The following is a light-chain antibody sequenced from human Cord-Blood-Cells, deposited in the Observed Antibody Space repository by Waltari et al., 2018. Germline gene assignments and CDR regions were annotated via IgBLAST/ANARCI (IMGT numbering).Light chain of an antibody. CDR1: SSEVGSYNL. Sequence: QSALTQPASVSGSPGQSITISCTGTSSEVGSYNLVPWYQQHPGKAPKLMIYEGSKRPSGVSNRFSGSKSGNTASLTISGLQAEDEADYYCCSYAGSSTFEFGGGTKLTVL. CDR3: CSYAGSSTFE. CDR2: EGS. V-gene: IGLV2-23*03. J-gene: IGLJ3*02.